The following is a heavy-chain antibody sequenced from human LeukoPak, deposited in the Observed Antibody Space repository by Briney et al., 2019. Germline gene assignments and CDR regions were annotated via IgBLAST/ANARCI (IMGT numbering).Heavy chain of an antibody. CDR3: ARGPRGDTAMVKPYYYYMDV. CDR2: IIPIFGTA. J-gene: IGHJ6*03. CDR1: GYTFTSYD. V-gene: IGHV1-69*05. Sequence: SVKVSCKASGYTFTSYDINWVRQATGQGLEWMGGIIPIFGTANYAQKFQGRVTITTDESTSTAYMELSSLRSEDTAVYYCARGPRGDTAMVKPYYYYMDVWGKGTTVTVSS. D-gene: IGHD5-18*01.